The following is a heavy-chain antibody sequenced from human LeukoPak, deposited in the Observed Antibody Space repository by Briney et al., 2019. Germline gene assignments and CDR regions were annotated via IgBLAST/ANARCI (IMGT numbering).Heavy chain of an antibody. CDR3: ASMEYYYDSSGYYE. Sequence: ASVKVSCKASGYTFTSYAMNWVRQAPGQGLEWMGWINTNTGNPTYAQGFTGRFVFSLDTSVSTAYLQISSLKAEDTAVYYCASMEYYYDSSGYYEWGQGTLVTVSS. CDR1: GYTFTSYA. V-gene: IGHV7-4-1*02. CDR2: INTNTGNP. J-gene: IGHJ4*02. D-gene: IGHD3-22*01.